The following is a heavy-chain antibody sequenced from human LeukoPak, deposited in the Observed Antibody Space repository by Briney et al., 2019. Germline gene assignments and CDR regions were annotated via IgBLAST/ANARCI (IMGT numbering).Heavy chain of an antibody. D-gene: IGHD4-23*01. CDR3: ARDSPDYGGKGFDY. V-gene: IGHV3-23*01. CDR2: ISGSGGST. J-gene: IGHJ4*02. CDR1: GFSFSSYA. Sequence: GGSLRLSCAASGFSFSSYAMSWVRQAPGKGLEWVSAISGSGGSTYYADSVKGRFTISRDNSKNSLYLQMNTLRAEDTAIYYCARDSPDYGGKGFDYWGQGTLVTVSS.